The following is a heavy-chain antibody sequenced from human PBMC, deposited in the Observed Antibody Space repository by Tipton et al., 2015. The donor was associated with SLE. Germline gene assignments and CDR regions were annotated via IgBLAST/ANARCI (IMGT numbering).Heavy chain of an antibody. CDR3: AKDRGNIVGARDAFDI. Sequence: SLRLSCAASGFTFSSYWMHWVRQAPGKGLVWVSAISGSGGSTYYADSVKGRFTISRDNSKNTLYLQMNSLRAEDTAVYYCAKDRGNIVGARDAFDIWGQGTMVTVSS. J-gene: IGHJ3*02. CDR1: GFTFSSYW. D-gene: IGHD1-26*01. CDR2: ISGSGGST. V-gene: IGHV3-23*01.